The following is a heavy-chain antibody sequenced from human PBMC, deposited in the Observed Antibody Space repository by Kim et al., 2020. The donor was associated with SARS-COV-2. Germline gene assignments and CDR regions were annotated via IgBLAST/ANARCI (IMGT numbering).Heavy chain of an antibody. D-gene: IGHD3-9*01. CDR3: ARDGDVLTGYGFDF. V-gene: IGHV3-30-3*01. CDR2: ISSDGTHK. CDR1: GFTFSIYP. J-gene: IGHJ4*02. Sequence: GGSLRLSCAASGFTFSIYPMHWLRQAPGEGLEWVTRISSDGTHKHYAESVKDRFIVSRDNSKNTLYLQMSNLRAEDTAIYYCARDGDVLTGYGFDFWGQGTLITVSS.